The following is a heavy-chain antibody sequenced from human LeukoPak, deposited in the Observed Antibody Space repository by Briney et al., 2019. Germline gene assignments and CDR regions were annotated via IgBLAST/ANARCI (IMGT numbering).Heavy chain of an antibody. CDR2: IRYDGSNK. CDR3: VGDFDY. CDR1: GFTFSSYG. Sequence: GGSLRLSCAASGFTFSSYGMHWVRQAPGKGLEWVAFIRYDGSNKYYADSVKGRFTTSRDTSKNTLFLQMNSLRVEDTAIYYCVGDFDYWGQGTLVTVSS. D-gene: IGHD3-16*01. V-gene: IGHV3-30*02. J-gene: IGHJ4*02.